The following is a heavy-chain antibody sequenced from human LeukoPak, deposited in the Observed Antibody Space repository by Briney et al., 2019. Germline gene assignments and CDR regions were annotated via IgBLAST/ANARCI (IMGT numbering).Heavy chain of an antibody. J-gene: IGHJ6*03. Sequence: ASGKVSCKVSGYTFTSYDINWVRQASRQGLEWMGWMNPNSGNTGYAQKFQGRVTITRNTSISTAYMELRSLRSEDTAVYYCARGVPVRRFLLYCSGGSCYSHYMDVWGKGTTVTVSS. CDR3: ARGVPVRRFLLYCSGGSCYSHYMDV. CDR1: GYTFTSYD. CDR2: MNPNSGNT. V-gene: IGHV1-8*03. D-gene: IGHD2-15*01.